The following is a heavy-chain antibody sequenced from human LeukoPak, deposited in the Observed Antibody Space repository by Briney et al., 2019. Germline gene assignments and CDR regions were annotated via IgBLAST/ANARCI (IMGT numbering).Heavy chain of an antibody. Sequence: SETLSLTRAVYGGSSSGYYWSWIRQPPGKGLEWIGEINHSGSTNYNPSLKSRVTISVDTSKNQFSLKLSSVTAADTAVYYCARGFCSSTSCRFDYWGQGTLVTVSS. CDR1: GGSSSGYY. CDR2: INHSGST. V-gene: IGHV4-34*01. CDR3: ARGFCSSTSCRFDY. J-gene: IGHJ4*02. D-gene: IGHD2-2*01.